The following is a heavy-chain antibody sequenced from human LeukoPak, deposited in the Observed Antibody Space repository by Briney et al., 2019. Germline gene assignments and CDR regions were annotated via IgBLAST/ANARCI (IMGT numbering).Heavy chain of an antibody. CDR3: ARTGDSTGYSGFDY. Sequence: PGGSLRLSCAASGFTFSRYAMSWVRQAPGKGLEWVSAISGSGGSTYYADSVKGRFTISRDNFKNTLYLQMNSLRAEDTAVYYCARTGDSTGYSGFDYWGQGTLVTVSS. CDR2: ISGSGGST. V-gene: IGHV3-23*01. J-gene: IGHJ4*02. CDR1: GFTFSRYA. D-gene: IGHD3-22*01.